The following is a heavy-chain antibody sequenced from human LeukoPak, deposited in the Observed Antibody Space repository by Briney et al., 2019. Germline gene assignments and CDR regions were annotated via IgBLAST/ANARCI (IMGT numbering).Heavy chain of an antibody. D-gene: IGHD5-12*01. CDR3: AREGVATLTGFYDY. J-gene: IGHJ4*02. CDR1: GFTFSSYS. Sequence: GGSLRLSCAASGFTFSSYSMNWVRQAPGKGLVWVSRINTDGSSTYYADFVKGRFTISRDNAKNSLYLQMNSLRAEDTAVYYCAREGVATLTGFYDYWGQGTLVTVSP. V-gene: IGHV3-74*01. CDR2: INTDGSST.